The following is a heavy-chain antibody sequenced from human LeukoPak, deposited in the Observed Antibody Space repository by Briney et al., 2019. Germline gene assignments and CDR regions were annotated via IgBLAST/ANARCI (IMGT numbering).Heavy chain of an antibody. J-gene: IGHJ4*02. V-gene: IGHV3-23*01. Sequence: SGGSLRLSCAASGISFNNYGMIWVRQAPGKGLEWVSSISNGCHHTYYADAVRGRFTNTTNNSKTTLYLQMDSLRAAETAVYYCAKVISSYSGYDSYWGQGTLVTVSS. CDR2: ISNGCHHT. CDR1: GISFNNYG. D-gene: IGHD5-12*01. CDR3: AKVISSYSGYDSY.